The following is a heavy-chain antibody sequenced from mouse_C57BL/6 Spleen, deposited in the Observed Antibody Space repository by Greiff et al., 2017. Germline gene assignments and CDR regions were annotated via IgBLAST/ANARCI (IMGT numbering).Heavy chain of an antibody. V-gene: IGHV1-59*01. D-gene: IGHD2-5*01. Sequence: VQLQQSGAELVRPGTSVKLSCKASGYTFTSYWMHWVKQRPGQGLEWIGVIDPSDSYTNYNQKFKGKATLTVDTSSSTAYMQLSSLTSEDSAVYYCARRAPYSNLYYFDYWGQGTTLTVSS. CDR1: GYTFTSYW. CDR3: ARRAPYSNLYYFDY. J-gene: IGHJ2*01. CDR2: IDPSDSYT.